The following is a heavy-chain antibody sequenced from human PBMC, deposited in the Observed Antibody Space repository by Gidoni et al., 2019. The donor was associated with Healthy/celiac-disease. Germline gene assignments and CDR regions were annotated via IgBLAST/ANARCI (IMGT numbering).Heavy chain of an antibody. CDR2: ISGDGGST. J-gene: IGHJ4*02. CDR1: GFTFDDYA. Sequence: EVQLVESGGGVVQPGGSLILSCAASGFTFDDYAMHWVRQAPGKGLEWVSLISGDGGSTYYADSVKGRFTISRDNSKNSLYLQMNSLRTEDTALYYCTSERGYSGYDYNYWGQGTLVTVSS. V-gene: IGHV3-43*02. CDR3: TSERGYSGYDYNY. D-gene: IGHD5-12*01.